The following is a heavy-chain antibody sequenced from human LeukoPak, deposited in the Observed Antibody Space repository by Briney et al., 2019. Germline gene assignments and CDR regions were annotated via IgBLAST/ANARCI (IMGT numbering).Heavy chain of an antibody. V-gene: IGHV4-61*02. CDR3: ARSILREDDY. J-gene: IGHJ4*01. CDR1: GDSISSGNYY. CDR2: IYTSGST. D-gene: IGHD1-26*01. Sequence: PSQTLSLTCTVSGDSISSGNYYWSWIRQPAWKGLEWIGRIYTSGSTNYNPSLKSRVTISIDTSKKQFSLELSSVTAADTTVYYCARSILREDDYWGRGTLVTVSS.